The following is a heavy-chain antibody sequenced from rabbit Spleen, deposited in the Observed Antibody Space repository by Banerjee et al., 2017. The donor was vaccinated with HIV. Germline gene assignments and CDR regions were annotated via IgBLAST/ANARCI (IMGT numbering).Heavy chain of an antibody. J-gene: IGHJ6*01. D-gene: IGHD8-1*01. CDR1: GFSFNSGYD. CDR2: VYAGSSGST. CDR3: ARDTGTSFSTYGIDL. Sequence: QSLEESGGGLVKPGASLTLTCKASGFSFNSGYDMCWVRQAPAKGLVWNACVYAGSSGSTYSAAWAKGRFTISKTSSTTVTLQMTSLTAADTATHFCARDTGTSFSTYGIDLWGQGTLVTVS. V-gene: IGHV1S40*01.